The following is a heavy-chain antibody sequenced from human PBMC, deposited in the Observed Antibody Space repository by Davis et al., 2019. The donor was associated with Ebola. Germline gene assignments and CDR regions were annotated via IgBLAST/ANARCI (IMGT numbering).Heavy chain of an antibody. CDR3: AHRLGRFGEWNFDY. J-gene: IGHJ4*02. CDR1: GFSLTTSGVG. D-gene: IGHD3-10*01. V-gene: IGHV2-5*02. Sequence: SGPTLVKPPQSLTLTCTFSGFSLTTSGVGVGWIRQPPGKALEWLALIYWDDDKRYSPSLKGRLTITKDTSKNQVVLTMINMDPVDTATYYCAHRLGRFGEWNFDYWGQGTLVTVSS. CDR2: IYWDDDK.